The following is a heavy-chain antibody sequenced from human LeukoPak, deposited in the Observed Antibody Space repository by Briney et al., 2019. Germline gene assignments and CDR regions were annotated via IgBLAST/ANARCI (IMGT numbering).Heavy chain of an antibody. CDR3: ARGANSAIGY. V-gene: IGHV4-59*01. CDR2: IYYSGST. J-gene: IGHJ4*02. CDR1: GGSISSYY. Sequence: SETLSLTCTVSGGSISSYYWSWIRQPPGKGLEWIGYIYYSGSTNYNPSLKSRVTISVDTSKNQFSLKLSSVTAADTAVYYCARGANSAIGYWGQGTLVTASS. D-gene: IGHD4-23*01.